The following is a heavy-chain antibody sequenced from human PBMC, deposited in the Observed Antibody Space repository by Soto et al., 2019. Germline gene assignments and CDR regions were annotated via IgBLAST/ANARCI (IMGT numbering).Heavy chain of an antibody. CDR2: ISGSGGST. CDR1: GFTLSSYA. D-gene: IGHD3-3*01. V-gene: IGHV3-23*01. J-gene: IGHJ4*02. CDR3: AKKQKTIFGAKRYFDY. Sequence: EVQLLESGGGLVQPGGSLRLSCAASGFTLSSYAMSWVSQAPGKGLEWVSAISGSGGSTYYADSVKGRFTISRDNSKNTLYLQMNSLRAEDTAVYYCAKKQKTIFGAKRYFDYWGQGTLVTVSS.